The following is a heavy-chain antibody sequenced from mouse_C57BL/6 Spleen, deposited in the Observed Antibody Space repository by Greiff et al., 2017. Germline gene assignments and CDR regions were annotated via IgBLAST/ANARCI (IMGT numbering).Heavy chain of an antibody. J-gene: IGHJ2*01. CDR1: GYTFTDYY. Sequence: VQLQQSGPELVKPGASVKISCKASGYTFTDYYMNWVKQSHGKSLEWIGDINPNNGGTSYKQKFKGKATLTVDKSSSTAYMEIRSLTSEDSAVYYCARWTVLAPYYFHYWRQGTTLTVSS. V-gene: IGHV1-26*01. CDR2: INPNNGGT. CDR3: ARWTVLAPYYFHY. D-gene: IGHD1-1*01.